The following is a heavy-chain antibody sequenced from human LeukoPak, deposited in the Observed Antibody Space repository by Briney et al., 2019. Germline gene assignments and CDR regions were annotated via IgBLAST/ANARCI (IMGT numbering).Heavy chain of an antibody. CDR2: MNPNSGNT. V-gene: IGHV1-8*01. CDR1: GYTFTSYD. J-gene: IGHJ4*02. Sequence: GASVTVSCKASGYTFTSYDINWVRQAPGQGLEWMGWMNPNSGNTGYAQKFQGRVTMTRNTSISTAYMELSSLRSEDTAVYYCARDGVVVVSAARNFDYWGQGTLVTVSS. CDR3: ARDGVVVVSAARNFDY. D-gene: IGHD2-2*01.